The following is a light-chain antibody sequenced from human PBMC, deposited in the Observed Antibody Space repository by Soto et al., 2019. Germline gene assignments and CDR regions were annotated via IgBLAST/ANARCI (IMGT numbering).Light chain of an antibody. CDR1: SSDIGGYNY. J-gene: IGLJ2*01. V-gene: IGLV2-14*01. CDR3: NSYTSSSTLV. CDR2: HVR. Sequence: QSVLTQPASVSGSPGQSITIFCTGTSSDIGGYNYVSWYQQHPGKAPKLMIYHVRNRPSGVSNRFSGSKSGNTASLTISGLQAEDEANYYCNSYTSSSTLVFGGGTKLTVL.